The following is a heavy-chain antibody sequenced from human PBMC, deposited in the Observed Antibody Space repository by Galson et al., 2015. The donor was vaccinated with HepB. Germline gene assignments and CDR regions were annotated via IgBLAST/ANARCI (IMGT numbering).Heavy chain of an antibody. CDR1: GYTFTSYG. V-gene: IGHV1-18*04. D-gene: IGHD3-10*01. CDR2: ISAYNGNT. Sequence: SVKVSCKASGYTFTSYGISWVRQAPGQGLEWMGWISAYNGNTNYAQKLQGRVTMTTDTSTSTAYMELRSLRSGDTAVYYCARDTITMVRGVTHHDAFDIWGQGTMVTVSS. CDR3: ARDTITMVRGVTHHDAFDI. J-gene: IGHJ3*02.